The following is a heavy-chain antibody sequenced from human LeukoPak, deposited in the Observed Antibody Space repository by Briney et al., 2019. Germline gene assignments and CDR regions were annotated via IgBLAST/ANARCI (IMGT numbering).Heavy chain of an antibody. V-gene: IGHV1-69*01. D-gene: IGHD2-2*02. CDR1: GGTFSSYA. CDR3: ARGYCSSTSCYTHWSDP. Sequence: GASVKVSCKASGGTFSSYAISWVRQAPGQGLEWMGGIIPIFGTANYAQKFQGRVTITADESTSTAYMELSSLRSEDTAVYYCARGYCSSTSCYTHWSDPWGQGTLVTVSS. J-gene: IGHJ5*02. CDR2: IIPIFGTA.